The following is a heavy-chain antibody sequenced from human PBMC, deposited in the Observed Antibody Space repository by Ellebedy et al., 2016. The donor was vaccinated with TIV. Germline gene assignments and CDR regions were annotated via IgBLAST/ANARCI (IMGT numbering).Heavy chain of an antibody. D-gene: IGHD6-13*01. CDR3: ARLRSVSSNRLDY. CDR1: GSTFSSYW. J-gene: IGHJ4*02. Sequence: GESLKISCAASGSTFSSYWMTWVRQAPGKGLEWVANMNQDGSETSYLDSIKGRFTISRDNAKNSLYLQLSSLRAEDTAVYYCARLRSVSSNRLDYWGQGTLVTVSS. CDR2: MNQDGSET. V-gene: IGHV3-7*01.